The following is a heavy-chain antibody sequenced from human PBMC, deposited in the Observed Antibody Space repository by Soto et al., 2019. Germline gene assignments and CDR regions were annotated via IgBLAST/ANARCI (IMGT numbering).Heavy chain of an antibody. CDR3: ARISGYSYGLPPYFDY. Sequence: SETLSLTCPVDGGSFSGDYWSWIRQPPRKGLEWIGYIYDSGSTNYNPSLKSRVTISVDTSKNQFSLKLSSVTAADTAVYYCARISGYSYGLPPYFDYWGQGTLVTVSS. D-gene: IGHD5-18*01. CDR2: IYDSGST. V-gene: IGHV4-59*01. CDR1: GGSFSGDY. J-gene: IGHJ4*02.